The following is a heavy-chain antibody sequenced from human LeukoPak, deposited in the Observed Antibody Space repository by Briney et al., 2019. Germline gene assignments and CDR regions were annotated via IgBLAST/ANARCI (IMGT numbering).Heavy chain of an antibody. V-gene: IGHV4-30-4*01. Sequence: SETLSLTCTVSGGSISSGDYYWSWIRQPPGKGLEWIGYIYYSGSTYYNPSLKSRVTISVDTSKNQFSLKLSSVTAADTAVYYCARHGGNSEGWGFDYWGQGTLVTVSS. CDR2: IYYSGST. D-gene: IGHD4-23*01. CDR3: ARHGGNSEGWGFDY. CDR1: GGSISSGDYY. J-gene: IGHJ4*02.